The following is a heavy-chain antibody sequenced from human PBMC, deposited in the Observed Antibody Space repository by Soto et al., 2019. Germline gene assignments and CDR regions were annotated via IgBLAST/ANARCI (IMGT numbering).Heavy chain of an antibody. CDR2: IYSGGST. Sequence: GGSLRLSCAASGFTVSSNYMSWVRQAPGKGLEWVSVIYSGGSTYYADSVKGRFTISRDNSKNTLYLQMNSLRAEDTAVYYCARDNSGSYPDAFDIWGQGTMVTV. J-gene: IGHJ3*02. D-gene: IGHD3-10*01. V-gene: IGHV3-66*01. CDR1: GFTVSSNY. CDR3: ARDNSGSYPDAFDI.